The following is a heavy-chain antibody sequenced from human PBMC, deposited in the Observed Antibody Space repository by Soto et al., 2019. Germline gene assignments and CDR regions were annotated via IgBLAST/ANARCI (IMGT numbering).Heavy chain of an antibody. CDR1: GFTFSNSA. V-gene: IGHV3-23*01. CDR3: VKKTGMSSWNTGNVFDP. CDR2: ISGSGGSA. D-gene: IGHD1-1*01. J-gene: IGHJ5*02. Sequence: EVQLLESGGGLVQPGGSLRLSCAASGFTFSNSAMSWVRQAPGKGLEWVSAISGSGGSAYYADSVKGRFTMSRDNSHNALFLHLNSTRAEDPAIFYCVKKTGMSSWNTGNVFDPWGQGTLVTVSS.